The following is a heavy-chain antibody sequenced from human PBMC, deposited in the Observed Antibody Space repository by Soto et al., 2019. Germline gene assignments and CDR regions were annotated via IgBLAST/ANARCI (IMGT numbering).Heavy chain of an antibody. CDR1: GGSISSYY. Sequence: PSETLSLTCTVSGGSISSYYWSWIRQPPGKGLEWIGYIYYSGSTNYNPSLKSRVTISVDTSKNQFSLKLSSVTAADTAVYYCARALCSSTSCYWFDPWGQGTLVTVSS. D-gene: IGHD2-2*01. V-gene: IGHV4-59*01. CDR3: ARALCSSTSCYWFDP. CDR2: IYYSGST. J-gene: IGHJ5*02.